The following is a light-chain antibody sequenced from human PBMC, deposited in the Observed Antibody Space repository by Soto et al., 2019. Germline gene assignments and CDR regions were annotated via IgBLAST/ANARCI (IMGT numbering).Light chain of an antibody. CDR1: QSISNF. Sequence: DIQLTQSPSSLSASVGDRVTITCRASQSISNFLNCYQQRPGQAPKLLISSSSNVQSGVPSRFSGRGSGTDFTLTISGLQPEDAASYCCQQSYNTPRTFGPGTKVEI. CDR2: SSS. V-gene: IGKV1-39*01. J-gene: IGKJ1*01. CDR3: QQSYNTPRT.